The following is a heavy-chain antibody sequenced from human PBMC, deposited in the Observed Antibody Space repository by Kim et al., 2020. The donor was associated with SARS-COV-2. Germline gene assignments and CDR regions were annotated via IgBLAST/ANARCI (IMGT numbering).Heavy chain of an antibody. CDR1: GFTFSSYG. V-gene: IGHV3-30*18. CDR3: AKFRGDIVDGSSIYYGM. D-gene: IGHD2-15*01. CDR2: ISYDGSNK. Sequence: GGSLRLSCAASGFTFSSYGMHWVRQAPGKGLEWVAVISYDGSNKYYADSVKGRFTISRDNSKNTLYLQMNSLRAEDTAVYYCAKFRGDIVDGSSIYYGM. J-gene: IGHJ6*01.